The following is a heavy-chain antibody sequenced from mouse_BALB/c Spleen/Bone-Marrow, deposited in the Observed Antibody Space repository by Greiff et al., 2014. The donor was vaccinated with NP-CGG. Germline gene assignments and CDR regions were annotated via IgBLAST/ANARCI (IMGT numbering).Heavy chain of an antibody. J-gene: IGHJ2*01. Sequence: VQLQQSGPELVKPGASVEISCKASGYSFTGYYMHWVKQSHVKSLEWIGRINPYNGATSYNQNFKDKASLTVDKSSSTAYMELHSLTSEDSAVYYCARYDYYGSSFFDYWGQGTTLTVSS. CDR3: ARYDYYGSSFFDY. D-gene: IGHD1-1*01. CDR1: GYSFTGYY. V-gene: IGHV1-31*01. CDR2: INPYNGAT.